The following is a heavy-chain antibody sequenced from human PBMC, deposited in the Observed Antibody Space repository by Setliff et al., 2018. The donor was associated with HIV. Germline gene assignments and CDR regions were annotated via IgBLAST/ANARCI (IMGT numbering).Heavy chain of an antibody. J-gene: IGHJ6*03. CDR1: GGSINNDIYF. CDR2: IYYSGST. Sequence: PSETLSLTCTVSGGSINNDIYFWSWIRQYPGKGLEWIGYIYYSGSTYYNPSLKSRITISVDTSKNQFSLRLSSVTAADTAVYHCARADNYYYDSGGDCYHYYYYMDVWGKGTTVTVSS. V-gene: IGHV4-31*03. CDR3: ARADNYYYDSGGDCYHYYYYMDV. D-gene: IGHD3-22*01.